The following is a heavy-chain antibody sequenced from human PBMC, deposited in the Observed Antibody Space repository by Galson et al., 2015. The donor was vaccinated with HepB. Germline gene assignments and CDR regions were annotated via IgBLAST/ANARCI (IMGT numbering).Heavy chain of an antibody. D-gene: IGHD6-6*01. CDR1: GYTFTDYY. J-gene: IGHJ3*02. CDR2: VDPEDGET. V-gene: IGHV1-69-2*01. Sequence: VKVSCKVSGYTFTDYYMHWVQQAPGKGLEWMGLVDPEDGETIYAEKFQGRVTITADTSTDTAYMELSSLRSEDTAVYYCATGTGGIAARRRDAFDIWGQGTMVTVSS. CDR3: ATGTGGIAARRRDAFDI.